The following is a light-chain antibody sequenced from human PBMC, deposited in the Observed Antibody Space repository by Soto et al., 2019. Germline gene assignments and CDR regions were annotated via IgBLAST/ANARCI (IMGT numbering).Light chain of an antibody. Sequence: EIVLTQSPATLSLSPGERATLSCRASQSVSSYLAWYQQKPGQAPRLLIYDASNRATGIPARFSGSGSGTDFTLPISSLEPEDFAVYYCQHWGTFGPGTKVDIK. CDR1: QSVSSY. CDR2: DAS. CDR3: QHWGT. V-gene: IGKV3-11*01. J-gene: IGKJ3*01.